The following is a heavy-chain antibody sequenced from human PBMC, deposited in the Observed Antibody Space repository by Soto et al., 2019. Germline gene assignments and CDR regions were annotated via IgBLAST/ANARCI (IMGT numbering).Heavy chain of an antibody. V-gene: IGHV1-46*01. D-gene: IGHD6-19*01. CDR1: GYTFTSYY. J-gene: IGHJ4*02. CDR3: AKGGRQWLVTSDFNY. Sequence: GASVKVSCKASGYTFTSYYMHWVRQAPGQGLEWMGIINPSGGSTSYAQKFQGRVTMTRDTSKNTVSLEMTSLRAEDTAVYYCAKGGRQWLVTSDFNYWGQGALVTVSS. CDR2: INPSGGST.